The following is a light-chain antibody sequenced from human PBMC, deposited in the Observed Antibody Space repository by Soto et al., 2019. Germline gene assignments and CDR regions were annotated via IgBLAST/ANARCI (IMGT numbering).Light chain of an antibody. CDR1: SSDVGGYNY. CDR3: TSYAGSNNLV. V-gene: IGLV2-8*01. CDR2: EVS. J-gene: IGLJ1*01. Sequence: QSALTQPPSASGSPGQSITVSCTGTSSDVGGYNYVSWYQQHPGKPPKLMIYEVSKRPSGVPDRFSGSKSGNTASLTVSGLQADDEADYYCTSYAGSNNLVFGTGTKVTVL.